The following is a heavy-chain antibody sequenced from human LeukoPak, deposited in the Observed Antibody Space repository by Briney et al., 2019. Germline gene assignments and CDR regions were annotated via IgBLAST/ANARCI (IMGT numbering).Heavy chain of an antibody. CDR2: MRPTDAYT. V-gene: IGHV1-46*01. CDR3: VREGAVALKHFDL. D-gene: IGHD6-19*01. CDR1: GFSLTNNY. J-gene: IGHJ4*02. Sequence: RASVKVSCKAFGFSLTNNYMHWVRQAPGQGLEWMGYMRPTDAYTSYAPKFQGRVTVTRDTSTNTLYMELSSLGSDDTAVYYCVREGAVALKHFDLWGQGTLLTVSS.